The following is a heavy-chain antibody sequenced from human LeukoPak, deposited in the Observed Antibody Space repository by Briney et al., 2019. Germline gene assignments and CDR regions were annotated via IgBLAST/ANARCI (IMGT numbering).Heavy chain of an antibody. Sequence: GGSLRLSCAASGFTVSSNYMNWVRQAPGKGLEWVSVFYSGGSTYYADSVKGRFTISRDNSKNTLYVQMNSLRAEGTAVYYCAKDPTGKYYYDSSGYYDYWGQRTLVTVSS. CDR1: GFTVSSNY. CDR3: AKDPTGKYYYDSSGYYDY. CDR2: FYSGGST. J-gene: IGHJ4*02. V-gene: IGHV3-53*01. D-gene: IGHD3-22*01.